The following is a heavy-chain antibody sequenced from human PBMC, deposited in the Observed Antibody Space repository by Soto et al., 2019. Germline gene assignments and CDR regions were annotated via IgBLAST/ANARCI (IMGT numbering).Heavy chain of an antibody. V-gene: IGHV4-31*03. CDR2: IYYSGST. CDR3: ARAYHYGDSGGAYYYYMDV. J-gene: IGHJ6*03. D-gene: IGHD4-17*01. CDR1: GGSISSGGYY. Sequence: SETLSLTCTVSGGSISSGGYYWSWIRQHPGKGLEWIGYIYYSGSTYYNPSLKSRVTISVDTSKNQFSLKLSSVTAADTAVYYCARAYHYGDSGGAYYYYMDVWGKGTTVTVSS.